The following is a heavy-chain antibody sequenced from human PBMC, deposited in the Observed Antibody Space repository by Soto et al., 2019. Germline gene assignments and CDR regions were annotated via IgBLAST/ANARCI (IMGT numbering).Heavy chain of an antibody. D-gene: IGHD4-17*01. CDR1: GFTFSNYA. V-gene: IGHV3-23*01. CDR2: ISCSGDNT. CDR3: AKDPLTVTPYFDY. J-gene: IGHJ4*02. Sequence: EVQVLESGGGLVQPGGSLRLSCAASGFTFSNYAMSWVRQAPGKGLEWVSTISCSGDNTDYVDSVKGLFTISRDNSKNTLYLQMNSLRAEDTAVYYCAKDPLTVTPYFDYWGQGTLVTVSS.